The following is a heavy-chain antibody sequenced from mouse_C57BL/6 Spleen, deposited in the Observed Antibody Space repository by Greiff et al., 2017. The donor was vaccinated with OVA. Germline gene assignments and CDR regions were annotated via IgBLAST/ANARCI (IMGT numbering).Heavy chain of an antibody. D-gene: IGHD2-3*01. CDR2: IYPGDGDT. J-gene: IGHJ3*01. Sequence: QVQLKQSGPELVKPGASVKISCKASGYAFSSSWMNWVKQRPGKGLEWIGRIYPGDGDTNYNGKFKGKATLTADKSSSTAYMQLSSLTSEDSAVYFCARWSYDGPLGFAYWGQGTLVTVSA. CDR1: GYAFSSSW. CDR3: ARWSYDGPLGFAY. V-gene: IGHV1-82*01.